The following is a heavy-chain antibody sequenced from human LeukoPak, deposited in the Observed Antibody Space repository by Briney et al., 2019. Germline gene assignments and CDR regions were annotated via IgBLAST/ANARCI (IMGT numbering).Heavy chain of an antibody. CDR1: GYTFTSYG. CDR3: ARDLKHYYDSSGYTEEGGY. J-gene: IGHJ4*02. D-gene: IGHD3-22*01. CDR2: ISAYNGNT. Sequence: GASVKVSCKASGYTFTSYGISWVRQAPGQGLEWMGWISAYNGNTNYAQKLQGRVTMTTDTSTSTAYMELRSLRSDDTAVYYCARDLKHYYDSSGYTEEGGYWGQGTLVTVSS. V-gene: IGHV1-18*01.